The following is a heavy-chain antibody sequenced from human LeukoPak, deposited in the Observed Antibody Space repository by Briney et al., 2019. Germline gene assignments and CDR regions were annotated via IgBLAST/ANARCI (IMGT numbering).Heavy chain of an antibody. CDR3: ARDPYSSSWYTYYCYGMDV. J-gene: IGHJ6*02. CDR1: GYTFTSYD. V-gene: IGHV1-8*01. D-gene: IGHD6-13*01. CDR2: MNPNSGNT. Sequence: ASVKVSCKASGYTFTSYDINWVRQATGQGLEWMGWMNPNSGNTGYAQKLQGRVTMTRNTSISTAYMELSSLRSEDTAVYYCARDPYSSSWYTYYCYGMDVWGQGTTVTVSS.